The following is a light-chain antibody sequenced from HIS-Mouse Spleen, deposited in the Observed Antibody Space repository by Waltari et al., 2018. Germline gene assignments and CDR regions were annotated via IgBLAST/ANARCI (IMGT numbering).Light chain of an antibody. J-gene: IGLJ3*02. CDR1: TGDVGAYNY. CDR2: DVS. CDR3: SSYTSSSTRV. Sequence: QSALTQPPPVSGSPGPSTTIPCTGTTGDVGAYNYVSWYQQHPGKAPKRMIYDVSTPPSGVSNRFSGSKSGNTASLTISGLQAEDEADYYCSSYTSSSTRVFGGGTKLTVL. V-gene: IGLV2-14*03.